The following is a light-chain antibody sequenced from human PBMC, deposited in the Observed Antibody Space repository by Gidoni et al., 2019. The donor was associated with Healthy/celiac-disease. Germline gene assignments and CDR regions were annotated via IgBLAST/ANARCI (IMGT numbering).Light chain of an antibody. J-gene: IGKJ5*01. V-gene: IGKV3-20*01. CDR3: QQYGSSPRRT. CDR1: QSVSSSY. CDR2: GAS. Sequence: EIVLTQSPGTLSLSPGERATLSCRASQSVSSSYLAWYQQKPGQAPRLLIYGASSRATGIPDRFSGSGSGTDFTLTISRLEPEDFAVYYCQQYGSSPRRTFGQXTRLEIK.